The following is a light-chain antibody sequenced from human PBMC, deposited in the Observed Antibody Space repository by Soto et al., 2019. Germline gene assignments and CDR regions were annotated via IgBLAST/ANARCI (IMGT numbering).Light chain of an antibody. CDR3: QQRSNWPPFT. J-gene: IGKJ3*01. V-gene: IGKV3-11*01. CDR2: DAS. Sequence: EIVLTQSPATLSLSPGERATLSCRASQSLSSYLDWYQQKPGQAPRLLIYDASNRATGLPARFSGSGAGTDFTLTISSLEPEDFALYYCQQRSNWPPFTFGPGTKVDIK. CDR1: QSLSSY.